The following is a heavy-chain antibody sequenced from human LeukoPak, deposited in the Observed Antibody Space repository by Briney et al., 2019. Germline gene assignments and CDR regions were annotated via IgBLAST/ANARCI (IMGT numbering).Heavy chain of an antibody. Sequence: GRSLRLSCAASGFTFDDYAMHWVRQAPGKGLEWVSGISWNSGSIGYADSVKGRFTISRDNAKNSLYLQMNSLRAEDMALYYCAKDSSTSYPSXAFXXWGQXTXXT. CDR3: AKDSSTSYPSXAFXX. J-gene: IGHJ3*02. D-gene: IGHD2-2*01. V-gene: IGHV3-9*03. CDR1: GFTFDDYA. CDR2: ISWNSGSI.